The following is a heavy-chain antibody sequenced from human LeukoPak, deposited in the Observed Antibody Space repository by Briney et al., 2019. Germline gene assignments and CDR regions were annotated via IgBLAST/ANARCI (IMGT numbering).Heavy chain of an antibody. J-gene: IGHJ3*01. CDR2: IYNTRNT. CDR1: VASTSIYY. CDR3: ERLRNRNSFTF. V-gene: IGHV4-4*09. D-gene: IGHD6-6*01. Sequence: SETLSLNCTVSVASTSIYYWSWIRQPPGKGLEYIIYIYNTRNTNYNTFLKSRITISADTTTTQLFLQPSLVTAATTAVYFCERLRNRNSFTFWSQGTMVTVSS.